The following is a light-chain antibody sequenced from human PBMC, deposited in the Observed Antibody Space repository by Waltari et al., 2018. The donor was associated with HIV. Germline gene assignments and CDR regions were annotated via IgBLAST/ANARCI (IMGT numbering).Light chain of an antibody. CDR3: AAWDDSLNVV. CDR2: SNN. J-gene: IGLJ2*01. CDR1: SSNIGSDT. Sequence: QSVLTQPPSASGTPGQRVTISCSGSSSNIGSDTVHWYQQLPGTAPKLLIYSNNQRPSGVPDRFSGSKSGTSASLAISGLQSEDEADYYCAAWDDSLNVVFGGGTKLTVL. V-gene: IGLV1-44*01.